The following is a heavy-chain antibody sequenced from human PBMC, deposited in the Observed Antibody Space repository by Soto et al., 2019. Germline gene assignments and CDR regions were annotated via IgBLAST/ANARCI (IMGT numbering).Heavy chain of an antibody. D-gene: IGHD6-13*01. J-gene: IGHJ1*01. CDR2: ISGSGGST. CDR3: AKDGSTARPHIAAAGMGFPPHLYF. Sequence: EVQLLESGGGLVQPGGSLRLSCAASGFTFSSYAMSWVRQAPGKGLEWVSAISGSGGSTYYADSVKGRFTISRDNSKNTLYLQMNSLRAEDTAVYYCAKDGSTARPHIAAAGMGFPPHLYFWGQGNLVTVSS. CDR1: GFTFSSYA. V-gene: IGHV3-23*01.